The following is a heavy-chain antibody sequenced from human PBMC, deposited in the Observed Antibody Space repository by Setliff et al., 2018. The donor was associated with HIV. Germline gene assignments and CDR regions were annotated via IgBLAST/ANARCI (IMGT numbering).Heavy chain of an antibody. CDR3: ARQPGRAAMGRENYYYYYMDV. J-gene: IGHJ6*03. V-gene: IGHV5-51*01. CDR2: IYPDDSDT. D-gene: IGHD2-2*01. CDR1: GYSFTVYW. Sequence: GESLKISCKSSGYSFTVYWIAWVRQMPGKGLEWMGIIYPDDSDTRYSPSFQGQVTISADKSISTAYLQWSSLKASDTAMYYCARQPGRAAMGRENYYYYYMDVWGKGTTVTVSS.